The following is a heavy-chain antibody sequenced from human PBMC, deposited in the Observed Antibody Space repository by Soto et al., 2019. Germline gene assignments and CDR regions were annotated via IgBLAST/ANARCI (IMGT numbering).Heavy chain of an antibody. V-gene: IGHV3-23*01. J-gene: IGHJ4*02. CDR1: GFTFSSYA. CDR2: ISGSGGST. CDR3: ASRSSGWYFDY. D-gene: IGHD6-19*01. Sequence: EVQLLESGGGLVQPGGSLRLSCAASGFTFSSYAMSWVRQAPGKGLEWVSVISGSGGSTYNADSVKGRFTISRDNSKNTLYLQMHSLRADDTAVYYCASRSSGWYFDYWGQGTLVTVSS.